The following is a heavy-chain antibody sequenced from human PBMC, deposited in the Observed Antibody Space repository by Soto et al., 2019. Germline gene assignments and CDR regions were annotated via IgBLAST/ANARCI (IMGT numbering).Heavy chain of an antibody. Sequence: QVQLVQSGAVVKKPGASVKVSCKASGYTFTSYGISWVRQAPGQGLEWMGWISAYNGNTNYAQKLQGRVTMTTDTSTSTAYMELRSLRSDDTAVYYCARDRRFLEWLLRSFDYWGQGTLVTVSS. CDR3: ARDRRFLEWLLRSFDY. J-gene: IGHJ4*02. V-gene: IGHV1-18*01. CDR2: ISAYNGNT. D-gene: IGHD3-3*01. CDR1: GYTFTSYG.